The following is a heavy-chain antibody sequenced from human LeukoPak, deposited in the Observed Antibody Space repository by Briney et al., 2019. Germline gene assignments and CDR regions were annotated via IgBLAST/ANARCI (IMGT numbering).Heavy chain of an antibody. CDR2: ISAYNGNT. CDR1: GYTFTSYG. V-gene: IGHV1-18*01. CDR3: AREAGLRFLEWSPGAFDI. Sequence: ASVKVSCKASGYTFTSYGISWVRQAPGQGLEWMGWISAYNGNTNYAQKLQGRVTMTTDTSTSTAYMELRSLRSDDTAVYYCAREAGLRFLEWSPGAFDIWGQGTMVTVSS. J-gene: IGHJ3*02. D-gene: IGHD3-3*01.